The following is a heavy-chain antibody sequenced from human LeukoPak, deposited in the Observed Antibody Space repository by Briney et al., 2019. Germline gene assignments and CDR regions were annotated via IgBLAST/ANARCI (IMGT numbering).Heavy chain of an antibody. V-gene: IGHV4-39*01. J-gene: IGHJ5*02. D-gene: IGHD4-17*01. Sequence: PSETLSLTCTVSGGSISSGTYYWAWIRQSPGKGLEWIGSIYSSASTYYNPSFKSRVTLSVDTSRNQFSLNVRSVTAADTGMYYCATNKTMMTTAGLFDPWGQGTLVIVSS. CDR2: IYSSAST. CDR1: GGSISSGTYY. CDR3: ATNKTMMTTAGLFDP.